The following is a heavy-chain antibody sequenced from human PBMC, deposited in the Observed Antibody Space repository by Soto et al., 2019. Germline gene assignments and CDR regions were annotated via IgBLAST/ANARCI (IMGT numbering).Heavy chain of an antibody. CDR3: ARGTLTTVTTWGYYYYYGMDV. Sequence: PSETLSLTCAVYGGSFSGYYWSWIRQPPGKGLEWIGEINHSGSTNYNPSLKSRVTISVDTSKNQFSLKLSSVTAADTAVYYCARGTLTTVTTWGYYYYYGMDVWGQGTTVTVSS. CDR2: INHSGST. D-gene: IGHD4-17*01. V-gene: IGHV4-34*01. J-gene: IGHJ6*02. CDR1: GGSFSGYY.